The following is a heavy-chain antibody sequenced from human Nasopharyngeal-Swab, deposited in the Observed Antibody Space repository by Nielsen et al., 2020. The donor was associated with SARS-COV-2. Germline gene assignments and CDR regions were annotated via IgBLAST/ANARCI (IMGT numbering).Heavy chain of an antibody. CDR2: ISSSDSTT. V-gene: IGHV3-11*01. Sequence: WIRQHPGKGLEWVSYISSSDSTTYYADSVKGRFTISRDNAKNSLYLQMNSLRVEDTAVYYCAKDRNSAYYYYYMDVWGKGTTVTVSS. D-gene: IGHD1-26*01. CDR3: AKDRNSAYYYYYMDV. J-gene: IGHJ6*03.